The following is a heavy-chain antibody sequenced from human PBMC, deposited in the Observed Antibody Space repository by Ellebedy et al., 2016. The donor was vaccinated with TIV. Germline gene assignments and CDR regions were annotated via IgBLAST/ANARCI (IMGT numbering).Heavy chain of an antibody. CDR2: ISHSGST. D-gene: IGHD4-11*01. Sequence: SETLSLTXAVYGGSFSGYSWSWIRQPPGKGLEWIGEISHSGSTNYNPSLKSRVSISVDTSKKQFSLKLTSVTAADTAMYYCARETTPDYYYYYMDVWGKGSTVTVSS. J-gene: IGHJ6*03. CDR1: GGSFSGYS. CDR3: ARETTPDYYYYYMDV. V-gene: IGHV4-34*01.